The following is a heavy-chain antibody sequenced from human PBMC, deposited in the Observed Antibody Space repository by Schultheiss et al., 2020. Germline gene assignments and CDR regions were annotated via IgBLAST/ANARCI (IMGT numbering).Heavy chain of an antibody. CDR2: ISYDGTNK. Sequence: GGSLRLSCAASGFTFSSYGMHWVRQAPGKGLEWVAVISYDGTNKYYADSVKGRFTISRDNSKNTLYLQMNSLRAEDTAVYYCAKEDYGGNSGYWYFDLWGRGTLVTVSS. J-gene: IGHJ2*01. CDR3: AKEDYGGNSGYWYFDL. CDR1: GFTFSSYG. D-gene: IGHD4-23*01. V-gene: IGHV3-30*18.